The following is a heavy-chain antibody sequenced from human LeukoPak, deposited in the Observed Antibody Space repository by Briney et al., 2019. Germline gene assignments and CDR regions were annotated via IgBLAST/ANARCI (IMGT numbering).Heavy chain of an antibody. Sequence: ASVKVSCKASGYTFTGYYMHWVRQAPGQGLEWMGWINPNSGGTNYAQKFQGRVTITADKSTSTAYMELSSLRSEDTAVYYCARDPYDSSGYQTLYYYGMDVWGQGTTVTVSS. D-gene: IGHD3-22*01. CDR3: ARDPYDSSGYQTLYYYGMDV. CDR1: GYTFTGYY. J-gene: IGHJ6*02. CDR2: INPNSGGT. V-gene: IGHV1-2*02.